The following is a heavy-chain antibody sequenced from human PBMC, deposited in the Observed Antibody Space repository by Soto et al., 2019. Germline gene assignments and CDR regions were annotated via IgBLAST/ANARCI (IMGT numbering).Heavy chain of an antibody. V-gene: IGHV1-8*01. CDR2: MNPNSGNT. Sequence: ASVKVSCKASGYTFTSYDINWVRQATGQGLEWMGWMNPNSGNTGYAQEFQGRVTMTRNTSISTAYMELSSLRSEDTAVYYCVREEYCSGGSCSVYDYWGQGTLVTVSS. CDR3: VREEYCSGGSCSVYDY. D-gene: IGHD2-15*01. CDR1: GYTFTSYD. J-gene: IGHJ4*02.